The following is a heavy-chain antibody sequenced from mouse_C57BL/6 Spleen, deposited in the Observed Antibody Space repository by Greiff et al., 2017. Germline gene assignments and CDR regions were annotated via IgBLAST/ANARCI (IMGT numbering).Heavy chain of an antibody. CDR1: GFTFSDAW. J-gene: IGHJ4*01. CDR3: TSPNYYGSSYDYDMDY. V-gene: IGHV6-6*01. D-gene: IGHD1-1*01. Sequence: EVKVEESGAGLVQPGGSMKLSCAASGFTFSDAWMDWVRQSPEKGLEWVAEIRNKANNHATYYAVSVKGRFTISTDDSKIIVYQQMIRLRAQHTGIYYCTSPNYYGSSYDYDMDYWGQGTSVTVSS. CDR2: IRNKANNHAT.